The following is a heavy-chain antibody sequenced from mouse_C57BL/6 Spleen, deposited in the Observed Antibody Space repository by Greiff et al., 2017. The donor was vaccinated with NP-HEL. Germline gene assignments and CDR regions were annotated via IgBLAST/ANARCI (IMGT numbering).Heavy chain of an antibody. CDR3: TRKFIHYYAMDC. Sequence: VQRVESGAELVRPGASVTLSCKASGYTFTDYEMHWVKQTPVHGLEWIGAIDPETGGTAYNQKFKGKAILTADKSSSTAYMELRSLTSEDSAVYYCTRKFIHYYAMDCWGQGASVTDST. CDR1: GYTFTDYE. CDR2: IDPETGGT. V-gene: IGHV1-15*01. J-gene: IGHJ4*01. D-gene: IGHD1-1*01.